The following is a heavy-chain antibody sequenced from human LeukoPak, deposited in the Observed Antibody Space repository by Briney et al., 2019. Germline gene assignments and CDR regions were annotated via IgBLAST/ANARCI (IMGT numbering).Heavy chain of an antibody. J-gene: IGHJ6*03. Sequence: GASVKVSCKASGYTFTGYYMHWVRQAPGQGLEWMGRINPNSGGTNYAQKFQGRVTMTRDTSISTAYMGLSRLRSDDTAVYYCARAGDVVTAIGGYYYYMDVWGKGTTVTVSS. V-gene: IGHV1-2*06. CDR3: ARAGDVVTAIGGYYYYMDV. D-gene: IGHD2-21*02. CDR2: INPNSGGT. CDR1: GYTFTGYY.